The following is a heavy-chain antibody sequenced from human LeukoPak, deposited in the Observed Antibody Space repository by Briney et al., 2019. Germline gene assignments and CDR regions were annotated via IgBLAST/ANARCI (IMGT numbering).Heavy chain of an antibody. J-gene: IGHJ4*02. Sequence: ASVKVSCKASGYTFTGYYMHWVRQAPGQRLEWMGWINPNSGGTNYAQKFQGRVTMTRDTSISTAYMELSRLRSDDTAVYYCARVLTRKSFNFDYWGQGTLVTVSS. CDR2: INPNSGGT. V-gene: IGHV1-2*02. CDR3: ARVLTRKSFNFDY. D-gene: IGHD1-14*01. CDR1: GYTFTGYY.